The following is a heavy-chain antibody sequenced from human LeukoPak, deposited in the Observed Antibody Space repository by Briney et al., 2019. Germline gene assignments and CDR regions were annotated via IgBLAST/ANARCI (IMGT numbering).Heavy chain of an antibody. J-gene: IGHJ6*02. CDR3: ARDHSDILTGSTYGMDV. Sequence: GGSLRLSCAASGFTFSSYAMHWVRQAPGKGLEWVAVISYDGSNKYYADSVKGRFNIARDNSKNTMYLQMNSLRAEATAVYYCARDHSDILTGSTYGMDVWGQGTTVTVSS. D-gene: IGHD3-9*01. CDR1: GFTFSSYA. V-gene: IGHV3-30*04. CDR2: ISYDGSNK.